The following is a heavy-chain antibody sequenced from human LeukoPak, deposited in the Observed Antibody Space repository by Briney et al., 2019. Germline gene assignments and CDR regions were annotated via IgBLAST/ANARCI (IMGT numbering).Heavy chain of an antibody. Sequence: GRSLRLSCAASGFTFSHYAMHWVRQAPGKGLEWVAVISYDGTNKYYADSVKGRFTFSRDNYKDTLYLQMNSLRAEDTAVYYCARAPPWGSSGRPLDYWGQGTLVTVSS. CDR3: ARAPPWGSSGRPLDY. V-gene: IGHV3-30*04. J-gene: IGHJ4*02. CDR2: ISYDGTNK. CDR1: GFTFSHYA. D-gene: IGHD6-19*01.